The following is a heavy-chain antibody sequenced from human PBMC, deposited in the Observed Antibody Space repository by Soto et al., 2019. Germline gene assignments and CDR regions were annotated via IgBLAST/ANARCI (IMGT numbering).Heavy chain of an antibody. CDR3: ARDGARSRLIIAVATDFGP. Sequence: ASVKVSCKASGYTFTSYGISWVRQAPGQGLEWMGWISAYNGNTNYAQKLQGRVTMTTDTSTSTAYMELRSLRSDDTAVYYCARDGARSRLIIAVATDFGPWGQGTLVTVSS. D-gene: IGHD6-19*01. J-gene: IGHJ5*02. CDR1: GYTFTSYG. CDR2: ISAYNGNT. V-gene: IGHV1-18*01.